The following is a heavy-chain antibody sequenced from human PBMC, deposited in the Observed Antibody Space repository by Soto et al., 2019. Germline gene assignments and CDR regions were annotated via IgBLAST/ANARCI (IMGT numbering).Heavy chain of an antibody. CDR3: ARRAV. Sequence: EVQLVESGGGLVQPGGSLRLSCAASGFTFSSYSMNWVRQAPGKGLEWISYISTSSSTIYYADSVKGRFTISRDNAKNSLYLQMNSLSVEDTAVYYCARRAVWGQGTTVTVSP. CDR2: ISTSSSTI. CDR1: GFTFSSYS. J-gene: IGHJ6*01. V-gene: IGHV3-48*01.